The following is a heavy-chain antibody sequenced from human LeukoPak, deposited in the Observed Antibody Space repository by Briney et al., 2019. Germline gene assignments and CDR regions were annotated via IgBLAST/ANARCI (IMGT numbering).Heavy chain of an antibody. Sequence: GGSLRLSCTASGFTFGDYAMSWVRQAPGKGLEWVGFIRSKAYGGTTEYAASVKGRFTISRDDSKSIAYLQMNSLKTEDTAVYYCTRFPHDFWSGYPFEYFQHWGQGTLVTVSS. D-gene: IGHD3-3*01. CDR2: IRSKAYGGTT. V-gene: IGHV3-49*04. CDR1: GFTFGDYA. CDR3: TRFPHDFWSGYPFEYFQH. J-gene: IGHJ1*01.